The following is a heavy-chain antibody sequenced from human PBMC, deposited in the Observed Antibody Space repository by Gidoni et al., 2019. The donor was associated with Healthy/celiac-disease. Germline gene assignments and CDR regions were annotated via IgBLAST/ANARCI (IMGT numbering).Heavy chain of an antibody. CDR2: IDWDDDK. D-gene: IGHD3-22*01. CDR3: ARSAGGDSSGYYPEPHVDY. CDR1: VFSLSTSGMC. V-gene: IGHV2-70*01. J-gene: IGHJ4*02. Sequence: QVTLRESGPALVKPTPTLTLTCTFSVFSLSTSGMCVSWIRQPPGKALEWLSLIDWDDDKYFSTSLKTRLTISKDTSKNQVVLTMTNMDPVDTATYYCARSAGGDSSGYYPEPHVDYWGQGTLVTVSS.